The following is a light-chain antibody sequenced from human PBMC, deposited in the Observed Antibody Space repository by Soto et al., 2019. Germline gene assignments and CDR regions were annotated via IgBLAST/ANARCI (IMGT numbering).Light chain of an antibody. CDR2: GAS. CDR3: QQYDNLPFT. V-gene: IGKV1-33*01. J-gene: IGKJ3*01. Sequence: DIQMTQSPSSLSASVGDRVTITCRASQNISKFLNWYQQKPGKAPKLLIYGASYLETGVPSTCSGSGSGTDFTLTISSQQPEDFATYYCQQYDNLPFTFGPGTTVYIK. CDR1: QNISKF.